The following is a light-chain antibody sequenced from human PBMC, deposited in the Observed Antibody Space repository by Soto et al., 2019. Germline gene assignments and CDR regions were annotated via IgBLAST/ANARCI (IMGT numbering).Light chain of an antibody. J-gene: IGLJ1*01. CDR2: DDT. V-gene: IGLV3-21*02. Sequence: SSELTQPPSVSVAPGQTARITCGGNNIGSKSVHWYRRKPGQAPVLVVYDDTDRPSGIPERFSGSNSGNTATLTISRVEAGDEADYYCQVWDTTSEHLYVFGNGTKGTVL. CDR3: QVWDTTSEHLYV. CDR1: NIGSKS.